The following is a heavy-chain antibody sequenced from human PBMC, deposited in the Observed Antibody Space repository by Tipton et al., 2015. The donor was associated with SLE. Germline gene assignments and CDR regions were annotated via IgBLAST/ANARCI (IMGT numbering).Heavy chain of an antibody. CDR1: GGSISSYY. J-gene: IGHJ4*02. CDR2: IYYSGST. D-gene: IGHD3-10*01. V-gene: IGHV4-39*07. Sequence: TLSLTCTVSGGSISSYYWGWIRQPPGKGLEWIGSIYYSGSTYYNPSLKSRVTISVDTSKNQFSLKLSSVTAADTAVYYCARHNYYGSGSYVSTEFDYWGQGTLVTVSS. CDR3: ARHNYYGSGSYVSTEFDY.